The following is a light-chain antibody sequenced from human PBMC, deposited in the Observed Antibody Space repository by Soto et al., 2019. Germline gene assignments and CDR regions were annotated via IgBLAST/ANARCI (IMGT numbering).Light chain of an antibody. CDR1: QTVSSS. Sequence: EIVLTRSPATLSLSPGERATLSCRANQTVSSSLAWYQQKPGQAPRLLIYEASNRATGIPARFSGSGSGADFTLTISRLEPEDFAVYYCQQYGSSLWTFGQGTKVDIK. CDR2: EAS. J-gene: IGKJ1*01. V-gene: IGKV3-20*01. CDR3: QQYGSSLWT.